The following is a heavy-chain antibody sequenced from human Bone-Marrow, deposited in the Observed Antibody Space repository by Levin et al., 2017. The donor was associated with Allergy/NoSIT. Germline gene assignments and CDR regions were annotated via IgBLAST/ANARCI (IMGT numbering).Heavy chain of an antibody. D-gene: IGHD6-13*01. Sequence: SLKISCAASGFTFDDYAMHWVRQAPGKGLEWVSGISWNSGSIGYADSVKGRFTISRDNAKNSLYLQMNSLRAEDTALYYCAKDMSEQQLVPTWFDPWGQGTLVTVSS. J-gene: IGHJ5*02. V-gene: IGHV3-9*01. CDR2: ISWNSGSI. CDR3: AKDMSEQQLVPTWFDP. CDR1: GFTFDDYA.